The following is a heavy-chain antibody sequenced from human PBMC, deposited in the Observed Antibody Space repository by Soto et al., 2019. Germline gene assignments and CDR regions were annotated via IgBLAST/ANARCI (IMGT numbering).Heavy chain of an antibody. J-gene: IGHJ4*02. D-gene: IGHD6-13*01. CDR3: ARVGVGLAAPRVWPY. Sequence: ASVKVSCKASGYTFTGYYIHWVRQAPGQGLEWMAWINPYNGNTKYAEKFLGRVTVTTDTSTATAYMEVRSLTSDDTAVFYCARVGVGLAAPRVWPYWGQGTPVTVSS. V-gene: IGHV1-18*04. CDR2: INPYNGNT. CDR1: GYTFTGYY.